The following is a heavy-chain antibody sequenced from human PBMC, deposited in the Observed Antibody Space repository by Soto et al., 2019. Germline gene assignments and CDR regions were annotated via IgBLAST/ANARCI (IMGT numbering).Heavy chain of an antibody. Sequence: SETLSLTCTVSGGSISSYYWSWIRQPPGKGLEWIGYIYYSGSTNYNPSLKSRVTISVDTSKNQFSLKLNSMTAADTAVYYCARHYYGSERTYFDYWGQGTLVTVSS. CDR2: IYYSGST. D-gene: IGHD3-10*01. V-gene: IGHV4-59*08. CDR1: GGSISSYY. CDR3: ARHYYGSERTYFDY. J-gene: IGHJ4*02.